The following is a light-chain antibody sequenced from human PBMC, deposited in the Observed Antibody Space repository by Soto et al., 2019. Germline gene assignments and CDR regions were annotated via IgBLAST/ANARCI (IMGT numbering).Light chain of an antibody. V-gene: IGKV3-20*01. CDR1: QSVSSSY. J-gene: IGKJ2*01. Sequence: EIALTQSPGTLSLSPGERATLSCRASQSVSSSYLAWYQQKPDQAPRLLIYAASNRVTGIPDRFSGSGSGTDFTLTISRLEPEDFAVYYCQQCGSSSFTFGQGTKLEIK. CDR2: AAS. CDR3: QQCGSSSFT.